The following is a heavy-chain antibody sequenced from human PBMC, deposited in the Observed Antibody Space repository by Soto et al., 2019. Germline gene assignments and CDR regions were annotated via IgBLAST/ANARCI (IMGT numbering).Heavy chain of an antibody. J-gene: IGHJ1*01. CDR2: ISAYNGNT. V-gene: IGHV1-18*01. CDR1: GYTFTSYG. D-gene: IGHD4-17*01. CDR3: ARYDYGDPRAEYFQH. Sequence: ASVKVSCKASGYTFTSYGISWVRQAPGQGLEWMGWISAYNGNTNYAQKLQGRVTMTTDTSTSTAYMELRSLRSDDTAVYYCARYDYGDPRAEYFQHWGQGTLVTVSS.